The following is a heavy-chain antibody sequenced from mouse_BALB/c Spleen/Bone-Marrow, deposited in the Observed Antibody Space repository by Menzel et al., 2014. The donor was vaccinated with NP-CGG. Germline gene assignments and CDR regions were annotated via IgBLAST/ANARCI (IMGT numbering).Heavy chain of an antibody. CDR3: ARSGTDYAMDY. V-gene: IGHV2-6-2*01. D-gene: IGHD4-1*01. CDR1: GFSLTSYG. CDR2: IWSDGST. Sequence: VKLVESGPDLVAPSQSLSLTCTVSGFSLTSYGLHWVRRPPGKGLEWLGVIWSDGSTTYNSALKSRLSISKDNSKRQVLLKMNSLHTDDTGMYYCARSGTDYAMDYWGQGTSVTVSS. J-gene: IGHJ4*01.